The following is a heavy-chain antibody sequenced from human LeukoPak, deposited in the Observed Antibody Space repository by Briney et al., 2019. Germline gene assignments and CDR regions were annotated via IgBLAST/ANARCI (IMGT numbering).Heavy chain of an antibody. J-gene: IGHJ3*02. CDR1: GGSISSSSYY. D-gene: IGHD3-22*01. CDR2: IYYSGST. CDR3: ARSVSYYYDGSALGAFDI. Sequence: SETLSLTCTVSGGSISSSSYYWGWIRQPPGKGLEWIGSIYYSGSTYYNPSFKSRVTISVDTSKKQFSLKLRSVTAADTAVHYCARSVSYYYDGSALGAFDIWGQGTMVTVSS. V-gene: IGHV4-39*07.